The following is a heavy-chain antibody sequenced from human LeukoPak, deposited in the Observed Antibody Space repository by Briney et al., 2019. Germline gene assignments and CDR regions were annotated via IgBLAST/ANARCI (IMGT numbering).Heavy chain of an antibody. CDR2: IYYSGST. D-gene: IGHD3-10*01. CDR3: ARRRGGMVRGVIREIYPFDI. CDR1: GGSISSSNYY. V-gene: IGHV4-39*07. Sequence: PSETLSLTCTVSGGSISSSNYYWGWIRQPPGKGLEWIGSIYYSGSTYYNPSLKSRVTISVDTSKNQFSLKLSSVTAADTAVYYCARRRGGMVRGVIREIYPFDIWGQGTMVTVSS. J-gene: IGHJ3*02.